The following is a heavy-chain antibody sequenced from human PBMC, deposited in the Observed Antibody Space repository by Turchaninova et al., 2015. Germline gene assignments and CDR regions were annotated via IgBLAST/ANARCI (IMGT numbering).Heavy chain of an antibody. CDR1: GFSLSTSGMG. Sequence: QITLKESGPTLVKPTQTLTLTCTFSGFSLSTSGMGVGWIRQPPGKALEWLALIYWADEKSYSPSLKSRLTITKDTSKNQVVLTMTNMDPVDTATYYCAHRRPYGGISGHVDYWGQGSLVTVSS. J-gene: IGHJ4*02. D-gene: IGHD4-23*01. CDR2: IYWADEK. CDR3: AHRRPYGGISGHVDY. V-gene: IGHV2-5*02.